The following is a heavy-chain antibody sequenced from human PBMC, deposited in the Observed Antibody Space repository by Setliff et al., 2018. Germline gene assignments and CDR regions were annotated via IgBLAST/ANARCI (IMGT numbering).Heavy chain of an antibody. Sequence: GASVKVSCKASGGSISSYGISWVRQAPGQGLEWMGGTIPVVGTTDYAQKFQGRVTIMTDESTSTAYMELSSLRAEDTAVYYCAKGRAAGRPTYFDYWGQGTLVTVSS. V-gene: IGHV1-69*05. CDR1: GGSISSYG. CDR3: AKGRAAGRPTYFDY. D-gene: IGHD2-15*01. CDR2: TIPVVGTT. J-gene: IGHJ4*02.